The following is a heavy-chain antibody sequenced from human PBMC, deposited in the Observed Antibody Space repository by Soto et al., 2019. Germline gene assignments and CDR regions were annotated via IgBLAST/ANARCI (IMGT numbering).Heavy chain of an antibody. Sequence: SETLSLTCTVSGGSVSSGSYYWSWIRQPPGKGLEWIGYIYYSGSTNYNPSLKSRVTISVDTSKNQFSLKLSSVTAADTAVYYCARAGPRYSSSWLHWFDSWGQGPLVTVSS. J-gene: IGHJ5*01. V-gene: IGHV4-61*01. CDR2: IYYSGST. CDR1: GGSVSSGSYY. CDR3: ARAGPRYSSSWLHWFDS. D-gene: IGHD6-13*01.